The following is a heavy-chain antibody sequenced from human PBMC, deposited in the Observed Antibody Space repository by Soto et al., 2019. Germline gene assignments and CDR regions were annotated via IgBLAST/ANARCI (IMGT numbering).Heavy chain of an antibody. J-gene: IGHJ6*02. V-gene: IGHV1-2*04. Sequence: GASVKVSCKASGYTFTGYYMHWVRQAPGQGLEWMGWINPNSGGTNYAQKFQGWVTMTRDASISTAYMELSSLRSEDTAVYYCARARRKYYYGSGSYSPYYYYYGMDVWGQGTTVTVSS. CDR2: INPNSGGT. CDR1: GYTFTGYY. D-gene: IGHD3-10*01. CDR3: ARARRKYYYGSGSYSPYYYYYGMDV.